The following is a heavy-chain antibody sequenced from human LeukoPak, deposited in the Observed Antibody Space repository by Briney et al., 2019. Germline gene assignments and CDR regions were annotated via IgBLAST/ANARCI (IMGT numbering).Heavy chain of an antibody. CDR2: ISVSGNYK. CDR3: AKGGTVVSIFDY. D-gene: IGHD4-23*01. V-gene: IGHV3-23*01. Sequence: GGSLRLSCAASGFTFSSYAMTWVRQAPGKGLEWVSGISVSGNYKYYADSVKGRFTISRDNSKNTLHLQMNSLRVEDTAVYYCAKGGTVVSIFDYWGQGTLVTVSS. CDR1: GFTFSSYA. J-gene: IGHJ4*02.